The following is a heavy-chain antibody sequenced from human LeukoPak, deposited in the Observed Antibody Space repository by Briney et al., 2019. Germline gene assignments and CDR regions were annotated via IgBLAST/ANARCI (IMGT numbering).Heavy chain of an antibody. CDR1: GGSIRSSSYY. CDR3: ATFLVDLDYYMDV. Sequence: SETLSLTCTVSGGSIRSSSYYWGWIRQPSGKGLEWIGSIYYSGSTYYNPSLKSRVTISVDTSKNQFSLKLSSVTAADTAVYYCATFLVDLDYYMDVWGKGTTVTVSS. CDR2: IYYSGST. J-gene: IGHJ6*03. D-gene: IGHD3-3*02. V-gene: IGHV4-39*01.